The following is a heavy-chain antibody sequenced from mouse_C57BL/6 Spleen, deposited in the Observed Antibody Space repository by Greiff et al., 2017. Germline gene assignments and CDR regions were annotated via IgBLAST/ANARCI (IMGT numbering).Heavy chain of an antibody. Sequence: EVQGVESGGGLVKPGGSLKLSCAASGFTFSSYAMSWVRQTPEKRLEWVATISDGGSYTYYPDNVKGRFTISRDNAKNNLYLQMSHLKSEDTAMYYCARDSNRYYFYYWGKGTTLTVSS. CDR2: ISDGGSYT. CDR1: GFTFSSYA. D-gene: IGHD2-5*01. V-gene: IGHV5-4*01. CDR3: ARDSNRYYFYY. J-gene: IGHJ2*01.